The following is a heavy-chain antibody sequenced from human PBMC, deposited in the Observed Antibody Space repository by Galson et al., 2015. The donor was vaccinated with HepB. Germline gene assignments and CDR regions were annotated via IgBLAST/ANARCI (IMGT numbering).Heavy chain of an antibody. V-gene: IGHV3-48*03. CDR2: ISSSSSTI. CDR1: GFTFSSYE. CDR3: ARGYSSSWKNYWYFDL. Sequence: SLRLSCAASGFTFSSYEMNWVRQAPGKGLEWVSYISSSSSTIYYADSVKGRFTISRDNAKNSLYLQMNSLRAEDTAVYYCARGYSSSWKNYWYFDLWGRGTLVTVSS. D-gene: IGHD6-13*01. J-gene: IGHJ2*01.